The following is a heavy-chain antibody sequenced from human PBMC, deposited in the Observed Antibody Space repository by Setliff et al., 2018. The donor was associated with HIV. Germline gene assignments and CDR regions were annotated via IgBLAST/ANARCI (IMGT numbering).Heavy chain of an antibody. CDR1: GGSISRSSYY. CDR2: IFYSGPT. D-gene: IGHD6-13*01. J-gene: IGHJ4*02. V-gene: IGHV4-39*07. Sequence: ASETLSLTCTVSGGSISRSSYYWAWIRQPPGKGLEWIGNIFYSGPTFYNPSLRSRVTISVDTSKNQFSLKLSSVTAADTAVYYCARGVAAAGLWGQGTLVTVSS. CDR3: ARGVAAAGL.